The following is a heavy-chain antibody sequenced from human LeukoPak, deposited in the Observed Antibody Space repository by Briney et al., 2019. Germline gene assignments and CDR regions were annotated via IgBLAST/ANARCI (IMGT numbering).Heavy chain of an antibody. D-gene: IGHD6-6*01. V-gene: IGHV3-33*01. J-gene: IGHJ4*02. Sequence: GGSLRLSCAASGFTFSSYGMHWVRQAPGKGLEWVAVIWYDGSNKYYADSVKGRSTISRDNSKNTLYLQMNSLRAEDTAVYYCARDDIAARPVYWGQGTLVTVSS. CDR2: IWYDGSNK. CDR3: ARDDIAARPVY. CDR1: GFTFSSYG.